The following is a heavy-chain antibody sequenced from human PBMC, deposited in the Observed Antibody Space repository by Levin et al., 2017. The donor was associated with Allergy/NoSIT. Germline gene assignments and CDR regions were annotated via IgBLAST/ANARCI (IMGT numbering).Heavy chain of an antibody. D-gene: IGHD6-13*01. J-gene: IGHJ6*02. CDR3: ARVPYSSSQGLWYYYYGLDV. CDR1: GGSFSGYY. V-gene: IGHV4-34*01. Sequence: SETLSLTCAVYGGSFSGYYWSWIRQPPGKGLEWIGECNDSGNTNYNPSLRSRVTISVDTSKNQFSLKLSSVTAADTAVYYCARVPYSSSQGLWYYYYGLDVWGQGTTVTVSS. CDR2: CNDSGNT.